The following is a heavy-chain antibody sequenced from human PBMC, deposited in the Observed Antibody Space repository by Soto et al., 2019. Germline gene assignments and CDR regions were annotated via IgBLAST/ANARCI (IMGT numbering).Heavy chain of an antibody. CDR3: ARDRDYGDYYFDY. J-gene: IGHJ4*02. D-gene: IGHD4-17*01. Sequence: QVQLVESGGGVVQPGRSLRLSCAASGFTFSSYGMHWVRQAPGKGLEWVAVIWYDGSNKYYADSVKGRFTISRDNSKNTLYLQMHSLRAEDTAVYYCARDRDYGDYYFDYWGQGTLVTVSS. CDR1: GFTFSSYG. V-gene: IGHV3-33*01. CDR2: IWYDGSNK.